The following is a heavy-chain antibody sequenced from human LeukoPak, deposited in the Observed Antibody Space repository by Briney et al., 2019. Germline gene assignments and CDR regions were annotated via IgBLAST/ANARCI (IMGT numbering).Heavy chain of an antibody. D-gene: IGHD3-9*01. CDR3: ASNDILTGSY. J-gene: IGHJ4*02. CDR2: IYSGGST. CDR1: GFTVSSNY. V-gene: IGHV3-53*01. Sequence: GGSLRLSSAASGFTVSSNYMSCVRQAPGKGLEWVSVIYSGGSTYYADSVKGRFTISRDNSKNTLYLQMNSLRAEDTAVYYCASNDILTGSYWGQGTLVTVSS.